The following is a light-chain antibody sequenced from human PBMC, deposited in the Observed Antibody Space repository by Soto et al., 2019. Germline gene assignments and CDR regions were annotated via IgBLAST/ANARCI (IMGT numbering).Light chain of an antibody. Sequence: QSVLTQPPSASASLGPSGTLTCTLSSGYSNYKVDWYQQRPGKGPRFVMRVGTGGIVGSKGDGIPDRFSGLGSGLNRYLTIKNIQEEDESDYHCGADHGSRSNHVVFGGGTKLPVL. J-gene: IGLJ2*01. CDR2: VGTGGIVG. CDR1: SGYSNYK. V-gene: IGLV9-49*01. CDR3: GADHGSRSNHVV.